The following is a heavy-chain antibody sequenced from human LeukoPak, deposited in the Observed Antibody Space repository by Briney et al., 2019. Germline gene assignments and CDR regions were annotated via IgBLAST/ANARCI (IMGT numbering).Heavy chain of an antibody. V-gene: IGHV1-69*06. D-gene: IGHD3-9*01. Sequence: SVKVSCKASGYTFTSYGISWVRQAPGQGLEWMGGIIPIFGTANYAQKFQGRVTITADKSTSTAYMELSSLRSEDTAVYYCARGAGRYFDWSTSSFDYWGQGTLVTVSS. J-gene: IGHJ4*02. CDR2: IIPIFGTA. CDR1: GYTFTSYG. CDR3: ARGAGRYFDWSTSSFDY.